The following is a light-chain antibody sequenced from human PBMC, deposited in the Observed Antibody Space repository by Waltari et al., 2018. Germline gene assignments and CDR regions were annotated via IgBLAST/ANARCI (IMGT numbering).Light chain of an antibody. CDR2: GNS. CDR1: SSNIGAGYD. CDR3: QSYDSSLSGSVV. Sequence: QSVLTQPPSVSGAPGQRVTISCTGSSSNIGAGYDVHWYQQLPGTAPKLPIYGNSKRPSGVPDRFSGSKSGTSASLAITGLQAEDEADYYCQSYDSSLSGSVVFGGGTKLTVL. J-gene: IGLJ2*01. V-gene: IGLV1-40*01.